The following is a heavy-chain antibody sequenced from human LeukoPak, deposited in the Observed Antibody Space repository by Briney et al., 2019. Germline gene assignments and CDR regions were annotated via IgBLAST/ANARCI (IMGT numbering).Heavy chain of an antibody. J-gene: IGHJ4*02. V-gene: IGHV1-24*01. Sequence: PVASVKVSCKVSGYTLTELSMHWVRQAPGKGLEWMGGFDPEDGETIYAQKFQGRVTITADESTSTAYMELSSLRSEDTAVYYCARKHPDYYDSSGYYFDYWGQGTLVTVSS. CDR3: ARKHPDYYDSSGYYFDY. CDR2: FDPEDGET. D-gene: IGHD3-22*01. CDR1: GYTLTELS.